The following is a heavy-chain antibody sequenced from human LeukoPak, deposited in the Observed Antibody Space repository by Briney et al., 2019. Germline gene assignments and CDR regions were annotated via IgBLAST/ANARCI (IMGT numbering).Heavy chain of an antibody. D-gene: IGHD3-9*01. CDR1: GYTFTSYG. CDR3: QKTPYEILTGFYYYYMDV. Sequence: ASVKVSCKASGYTFTSYGISWVRQAPGQGHEWMGWISAYNGNTNYAQKLQGRVTMTTDTSTSTAYMELRSLRSDDTAVYFRQKTPYEILTGFYYYYMDVWGKGTTVTVSS. J-gene: IGHJ6*03. CDR2: ISAYNGNT. V-gene: IGHV1-18*01.